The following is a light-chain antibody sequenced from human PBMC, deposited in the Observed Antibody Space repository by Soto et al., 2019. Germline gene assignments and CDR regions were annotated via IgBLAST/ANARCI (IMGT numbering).Light chain of an antibody. V-gene: IGKV2-30*01. J-gene: IGKJ2*01. CDR1: QSLAYSDGNTY. CDR2: KVS. Sequence: DVVMTQSPLSLPVTLGQPASISCRSSQSLAYSDGNTYLNWFQQRPGQSPRRLIYKVSNRDSGVPDRFTGSGSGTDFTLKISRVEAEDVGVYSCMQGTHWPTYTFGQGTKREIK. CDR3: MQGTHWPTYT.